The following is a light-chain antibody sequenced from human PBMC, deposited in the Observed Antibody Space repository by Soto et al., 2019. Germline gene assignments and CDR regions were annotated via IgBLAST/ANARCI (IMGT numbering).Light chain of an antibody. CDR3: HQYATSPYT. J-gene: IGKJ2*01. V-gene: IGKV3-20*01. CDR2: GAS. CDR1: QSLSNVF. Sequence: PGAGATLSCRASQSLSNVFLAWYQQKPGQAPRLLIYGASKRATGIPDRFSGSGSGTDFTLTISRLEPEDFAVYFCHQYATSPYTFGQGTKLDIK.